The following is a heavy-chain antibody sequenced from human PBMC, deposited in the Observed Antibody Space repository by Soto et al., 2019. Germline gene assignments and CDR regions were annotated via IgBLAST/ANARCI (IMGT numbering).Heavy chain of an antibody. CDR1: GGSFSGYY. V-gene: IGHV4-34*01. CDR2: INHSGST. Sequence: SETLSLTCAVYGGSFSGYYWSWIRQPPGKGLEWIGEINHSGSTNYNPSLKSRVTISVDTSKNQFSLKLSSVTAADTAVYYCEYYYGMDVWGQGTTVTV. J-gene: IGHJ6*02. CDR3: EYYYGMDV.